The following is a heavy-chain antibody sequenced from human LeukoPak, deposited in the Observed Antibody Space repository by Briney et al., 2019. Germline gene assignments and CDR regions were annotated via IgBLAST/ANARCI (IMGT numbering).Heavy chain of an antibody. Sequence: SETLSLTCTVSGGSISSYYWTWIRQPPGKGLEXXXXVFYSGDTNYNPSLQSRVTISVDPSENQFSLTLSSVTDADTAVYYCARSLNVVLVGGAWFDPWGQGTLVTVSS. J-gene: IGHJ5*02. CDR3: ARSLNVVLVGGAWFDP. V-gene: IGHV4-59*01. CDR1: GGSISSYY. CDR2: VFYSGDT. D-gene: IGHD2-15*01.